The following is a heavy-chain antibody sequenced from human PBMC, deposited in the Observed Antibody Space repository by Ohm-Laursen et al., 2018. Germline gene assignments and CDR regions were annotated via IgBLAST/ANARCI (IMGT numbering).Heavy chain of an antibody. Sequence: SETLSLTCAVYGGSFSGYYWSWIRQPPGKGLEWIGEINHSRSTYYNPSLKSRVTISVDTPKNQLSLKLSFVTAADTALYYCARGLWWFDPWGQGTLVTVSS. CDR2: INHSRST. CDR1: GGSFSGYY. V-gene: IGHV4-34*01. J-gene: IGHJ5*02. CDR3: ARGLWWFDP.